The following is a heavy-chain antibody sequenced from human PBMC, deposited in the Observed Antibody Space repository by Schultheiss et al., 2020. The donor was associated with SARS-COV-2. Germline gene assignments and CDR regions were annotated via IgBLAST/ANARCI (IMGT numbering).Heavy chain of an antibody. CDR2: INHSGST. Sequence: SETLSLTCTVSGGSISSYYWSWIRQPPGKGLEWIGEINHSGSTNYNPSLKSRVTISVDTSKNQFSLNLSSVTAADTAVYYCAKEGGTIFGVVTPFQYMDVWGKGTTVTVSS. V-gene: IGHV4-59*01. CDR3: AKEGGTIFGVVTPFQYMDV. J-gene: IGHJ6*03. CDR1: GGSISSYY. D-gene: IGHD3-3*01.